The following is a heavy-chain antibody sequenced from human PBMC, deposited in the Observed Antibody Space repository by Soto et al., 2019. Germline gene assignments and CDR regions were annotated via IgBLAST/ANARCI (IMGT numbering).Heavy chain of an antibody. CDR1: GGTFSSYA. CDR2: IIPIFGTA. Sequence: SVKGSCKASGGTFSSYAISWVRQAPEQGLEWMGGIIPIFGTANYAQKFQGRVTITADESTSTAYMELSSLRSEDTAVYYCARVGYSYPTSYYYYYGMDVWGQGTTVTVSS. J-gene: IGHJ6*02. CDR3: ARVGYSYPTSYYYYYGMDV. V-gene: IGHV1-69*01. D-gene: IGHD5-18*01.